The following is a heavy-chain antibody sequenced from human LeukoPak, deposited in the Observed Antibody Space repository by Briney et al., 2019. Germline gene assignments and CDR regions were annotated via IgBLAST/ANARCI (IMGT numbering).Heavy chain of an antibody. CDR2: MNPNSGNT. Sequence: ASVKVSCKASGYTFTGYYMHWVRQAPGQGLEWMGWMNPNSGNTGYAQKFQGRVTITRNTSIGTAYMELSSLGSEDTAVYYCARDSSGWYHWFDPWGQGTLVTVSS. J-gene: IGHJ5*02. CDR1: GYTFTGYY. CDR3: ARDSSGWYHWFDP. D-gene: IGHD6-19*01. V-gene: IGHV1-8*03.